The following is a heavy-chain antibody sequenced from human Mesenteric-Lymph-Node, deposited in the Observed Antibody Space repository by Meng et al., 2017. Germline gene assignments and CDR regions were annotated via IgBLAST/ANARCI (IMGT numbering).Heavy chain of an antibody. Sequence: QGPLTETGPGLVKPSQTLSLTCTVSGGSISSGGYYWSWIRQHPGKGLEWIGYIYYSGSTYYNPSLKSRVTISVDTSKNQFSLKLSSVTAADTAVYYCARRYYYDSSGYYLGWYFDLWGRGTLVTVSS. J-gene: IGHJ2*01. CDR3: ARRYYYDSSGYYLGWYFDL. D-gene: IGHD3-22*01. CDR1: GGSISSGGYY. V-gene: IGHV4-31*03. CDR2: IYYSGST.